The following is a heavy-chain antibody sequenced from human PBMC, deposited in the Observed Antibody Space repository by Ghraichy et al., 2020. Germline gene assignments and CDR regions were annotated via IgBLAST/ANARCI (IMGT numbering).Heavy chain of an antibody. CDR2: INHSGST. D-gene: IGHD6-19*01. J-gene: IGHJ4*02. CDR1: GGSFSGYY. Sequence: SKTLSLTCAVYGGSFSGYYWSWIRQPPGKGLEWIGEINHSGSTNYNPSLKSRVTISVDTSKNQFSLKLSSVTAADTAVYYCARGLSGWYLHFDYWGQGTLVTVSS. CDR3: ARGLSGWYLHFDY. V-gene: IGHV4-34*01.